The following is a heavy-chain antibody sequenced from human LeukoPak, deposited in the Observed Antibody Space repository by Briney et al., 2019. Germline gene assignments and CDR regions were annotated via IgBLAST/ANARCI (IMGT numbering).Heavy chain of an antibody. D-gene: IGHD1-1*01. CDR2: TKPDSGGT. J-gene: IGHJ3*01. CDR3: AREGVTGRTEWYAFDL. CDR1: GYSFSDYY. V-gene: IGHV1-2*02. Sequence: ASVKVSCKTSGYSFSDYYMHWVRQAPGQGPEWLGWTKPDSGGTRIAQKFQDRVTLTRDTSISTAYMELSSLTSDDTALYYCAREGVTGRTEWYAFDLWGQGTVLTVSS.